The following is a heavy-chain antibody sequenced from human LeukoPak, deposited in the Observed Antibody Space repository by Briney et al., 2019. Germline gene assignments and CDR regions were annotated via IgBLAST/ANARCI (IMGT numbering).Heavy chain of an antibody. CDR3: ARAVDSSGFSCFQH. J-gene: IGHJ1*01. D-gene: IGHD3-22*01. V-gene: IGHV4-38-2*02. Sequence: SETLSLTCTVSGGSISSYYWSWIRQPPGKGLEWIGSIYHSGSTYYNPSLKSRVTISVDTSKNQFSLKVNSVTAADTAVYYCARAVDSSGFSCFQHWGQGTLVTVSS. CDR1: GGSISSYY. CDR2: IYHSGST.